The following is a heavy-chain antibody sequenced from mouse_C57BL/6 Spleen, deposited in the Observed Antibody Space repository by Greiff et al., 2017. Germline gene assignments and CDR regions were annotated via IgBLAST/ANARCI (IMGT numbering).Heavy chain of an antibody. Sequence: QVQLKQSGAELVRPGASVTLSCKASGYTFTDYEMHWVKQTPVHGLEWIGAIDPETGGTAYNQKFKGKAILTADKSSSTAYMELRSLTSEDSAVYYCTRQDLYYGIFYYWGQGTPLTVSS. D-gene: IGHD1-1*01. CDR1: GYTFTDYE. J-gene: IGHJ2*01. CDR3: TRQDLYYGIFYY. CDR2: IDPETGGT. V-gene: IGHV1-15*01.